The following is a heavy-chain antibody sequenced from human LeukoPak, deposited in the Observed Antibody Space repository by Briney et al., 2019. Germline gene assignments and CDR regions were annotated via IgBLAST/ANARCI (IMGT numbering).Heavy chain of an antibody. D-gene: IGHD4-11*01. J-gene: IGHJ4*02. Sequence: PGGSLRLSCVGSGFTFGSFGIHWVRQAAGKGLEWVAVIWFDGSNTYYADSVRGRFTISRDNSNNMAYLQMNSLRAEDTAVYYCARYYGNYGSFDYWGQGTVVTVSS. CDR3: ARYYGNYGSFDY. CDR2: IWFDGSNT. V-gene: IGHV3-33*01. CDR1: GFTFGSFG.